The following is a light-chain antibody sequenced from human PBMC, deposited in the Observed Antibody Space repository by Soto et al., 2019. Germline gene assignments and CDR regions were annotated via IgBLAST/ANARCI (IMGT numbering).Light chain of an antibody. CDR2: RNN. CDR1: SSKIGSKY. CDR3: AAWDDSLSGLYV. J-gene: IGLJ1*01. Sequence: QSVLTQPPSAPGTPRQRVTISFSGSSSKIGSKYVYWDQQLPGTAPKLLIYRNNQRPSGVPDRFSGSKSGTSASLAISGLRSEDEADYYCAAWDDSLSGLYVFGTGTKATVL. V-gene: IGLV1-47*01.